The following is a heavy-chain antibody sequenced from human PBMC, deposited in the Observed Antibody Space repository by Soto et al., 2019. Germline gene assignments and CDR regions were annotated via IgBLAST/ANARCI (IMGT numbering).Heavy chain of an antibody. V-gene: IGHV1-46*03. CDR1: GYTFTSYY. CDR3: ARDSRRIVVVPAATLYYYYYYMDV. J-gene: IGHJ6*03. Sequence: QVQLVQSGAEVKKPGASVKVSCKASGYTFTSYYMHWVRQAPGQGLEWMGIINPSGGSTSYAQKFQGRVTMTRDTSTRTVYMELSSLRSEDTAVYYCARDSRRIVVVPAATLYYYYYYMDVWGKGTTVTVSS. D-gene: IGHD2-2*01. CDR2: INPSGGST.